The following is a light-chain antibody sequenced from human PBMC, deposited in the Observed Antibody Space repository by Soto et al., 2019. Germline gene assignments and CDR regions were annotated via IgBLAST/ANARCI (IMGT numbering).Light chain of an antibody. CDR2: SNN. J-gene: IGLJ3*02. Sequence: QSVLTQPPSASGTPGLRVTISCSGSSSNIGSNTVNWYQHLPGTAPKLLIYSNNQRPSGVPDRFSGSKSGTSASLAISGLQSEDESDYYCAAWDDSLNVWLFGGGTKLTVL. CDR3: AAWDDSLNVWL. V-gene: IGLV1-44*01. CDR1: SSNIGSNT.